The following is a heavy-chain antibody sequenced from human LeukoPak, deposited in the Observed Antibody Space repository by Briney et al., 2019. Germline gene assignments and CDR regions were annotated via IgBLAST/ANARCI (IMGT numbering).Heavy chain of an antibody. Sequence: SQTLSLTCVISGDSVSSNSAAWHWLRQSPSRGLEWLGRTYYRSKWYYHYAVSMKSRITVNPDTSKNQFSLQLNSVTPEDTAVYYCARTRDLGPDYWGQGTLVTVSS. V-gene: IGHV6-1*01. CDR2: TYYRSKWYY. CDR1: GDSVSSNSAA. J-gene: IGHJ4*02. CDR3: ARTRDLGPDY. D-gene: IGHD1-26*01.